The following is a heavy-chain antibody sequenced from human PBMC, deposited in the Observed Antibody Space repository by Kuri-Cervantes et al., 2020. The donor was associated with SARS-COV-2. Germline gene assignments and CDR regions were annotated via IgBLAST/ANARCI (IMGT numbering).Heavy chain of an antibody. D-gene: IGHD6-6*01. V-gene: IGHV4-39*07. Sequence: SETLSLTCTVPGGSISSSSYYWGWIRQPPGKGLEWIGTIYYSGTTYYKPSLKSRVTISVDTSKNQFSLKLYSVTAADTAIYYCARNGEIISSSSYFDYWGRGTLVTVSS. CDR2: IYYSGTT. CDR3: ARNGEIISSSSYFDY. J-gene: IGHJ4*02. CDR1: GGSISSSSYY.